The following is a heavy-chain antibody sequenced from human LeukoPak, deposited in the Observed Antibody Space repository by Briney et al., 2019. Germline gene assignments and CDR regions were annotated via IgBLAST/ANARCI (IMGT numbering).Heavy chain of an antibody. CDR1: GGSISSYY. Sequence: SETLSLTCTVSGGSISSYYWSWIRQPAGKGLEWIGRIYTSGSTNYNPSLKSRVTMSVDTSKNQFSLKLSSVTAADTAVYYCASRADYYDSSGYWDSYWYFDLWGRGTLVTVSS. CDR3: ASRADYYDSSGYWDSYWYFDL. J-gene: IGHJ2*01. V-gene: IGHV4-4*07. D-gene: IGHD3-22*01. CDR2: IYTSGST.